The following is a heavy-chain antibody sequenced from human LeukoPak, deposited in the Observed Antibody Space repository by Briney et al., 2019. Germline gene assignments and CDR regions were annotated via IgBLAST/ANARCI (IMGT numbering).Heavy chain of an antibody. CDR3: ARHDGTTNVDY. V-gene: IGHV5-51*01. CDR2: IYPGDSDT. Sequence: GESLKISCKGSGYSSTNYWIGWVRQMPGKGLERMGIIYPGDSDTKYSPSFQGQVTISADKSISTAYLQWSSLKASDTAMYYCARHDGTTNVDYWGQGTLVTVSS. CDR1: GYSSTNYW. D-gene: IGHD1-7*01. J-gene: IGHJ4*02.